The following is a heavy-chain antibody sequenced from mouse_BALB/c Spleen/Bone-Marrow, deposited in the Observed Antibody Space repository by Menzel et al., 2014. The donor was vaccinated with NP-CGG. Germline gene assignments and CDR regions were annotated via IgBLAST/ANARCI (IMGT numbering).Heavy chain of an antibody. CDR1: GYTFTSYW. J-gene: IGHJ3*01. Sequence: QVQLQQSGAELARPGASVKMSCKASGYTFTSYWMHWVKQRPGQGLEWIRYINPSTGYTEYNQKFKDKATLTADKSSSTAYMQLSSLTSEDSAVYFCARGRFAYWGQGTLVTVSA. CDR2: INPSTGYT. V-gene: IGHV1-4*01. CDR3: ARGRFAY.